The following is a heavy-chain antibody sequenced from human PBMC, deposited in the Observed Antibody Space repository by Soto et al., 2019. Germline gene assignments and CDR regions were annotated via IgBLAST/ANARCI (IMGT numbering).Heavy chain of an antibody. D-gene: IGHD6-19*01. CDR2: IIPIFGTA. V-gene: IGHV1-69*13. J-gene: IGHJ4*02. CDR1: GGTLSSYA. CDR3: ARGIAVAGDFDY. Sequence: SVEVCCTDSGGTLSSYASSWVRQAPGQGLEWMGGIIPIFGTANYAQKFQGRVTITADESTSTAYMELSSLRSEDTAVYYCARGIAVAGDFDYWGQGTLVTVSS.